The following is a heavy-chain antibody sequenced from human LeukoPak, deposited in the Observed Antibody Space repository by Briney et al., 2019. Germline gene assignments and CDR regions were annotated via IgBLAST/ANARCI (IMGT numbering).Heavy chain of an antibody. CDR2: FSWNSGRI. CDR1: GFTFDDYA. V-gene: IGHV3-9*03. CDR3: AKSSPGYSSGWLQH. J-gene: IGHJ1*01. D-gene: IGHD6-19*01. Sequence: GGSLRLSCAASGFTFDDYAMHWVRQAPGKGLEWVSGFSWNSGRIDYADSVKGRFTISRDNAKKSLYLQMNSLRAEDMALYYCAKSSPGYSSGWLQHWGQGTLVTVSS.